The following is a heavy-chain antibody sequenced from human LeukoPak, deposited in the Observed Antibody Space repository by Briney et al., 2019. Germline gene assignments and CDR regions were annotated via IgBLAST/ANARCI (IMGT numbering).Heavy chain of an antibody. CDR1: GYTFTSYG. J-gene: IGHJ4*02. CDR3: ARIYCSGGSCYWGFDC. V-gene: IGHV1-18*01. Sequence: GASVKVSCKASGYTFTSYGISWVRQAPGQGLEWMGWISAYNGNTNYAQKLQGRVAMTTDTSTSTAYMELRSLRSDDTAVYYCARIYCSGGSCYWGFDCWGQGTLVTVSS. D-gene: IGHD2-15*01. CDR2: ISAYNGNT.